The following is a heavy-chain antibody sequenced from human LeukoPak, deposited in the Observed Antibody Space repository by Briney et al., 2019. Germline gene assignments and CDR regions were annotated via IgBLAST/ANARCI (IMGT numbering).Heavy chain of an antibody. D-gene: IGHD3-22*01. CDR2: IYYSGST. CDR1: GGSISSSRYY. J-gene: IGHJ6*03. CDR3: ATGAENSSGYYYYYYYMDV. V-gene: IGHV4-39*07. Sequence: SETLSLTCTVSGGSISSSRYYWGWIRQPPGKGLEWIGSIYYSGSTYYNPSLKSRVTISVDTSKNQFSLKLSSVTAADTAVYYCATGAENSSGYYYYYYYMDVWGKGTTVTVSS.